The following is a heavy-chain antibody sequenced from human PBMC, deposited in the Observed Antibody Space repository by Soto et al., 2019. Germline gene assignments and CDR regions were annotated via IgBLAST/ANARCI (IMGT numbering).Heavy chain of an antibody. Sequence: QVQLQESGPGLVKPSQTLSLTCTVSGGSISSGGYYWSWIRQHPGKGLESIGYIYYSGSTYYNPSLKSRVTISVDTSKNQFSLKLSSVTAAYTAVYYCERDSRGFGSYDYWGQGTLVTVSS. CDR1: GGSISSGGYY. CDR3: ERDSRGFGSYDY. D-gene: IGHD3-10*01. CDR2: IYYSGST. V-gene: IGHV4-31*03. J-gene: IGHJ4*02.